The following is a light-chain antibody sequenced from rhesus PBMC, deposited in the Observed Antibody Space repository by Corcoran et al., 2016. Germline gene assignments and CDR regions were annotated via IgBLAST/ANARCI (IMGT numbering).Light chain of an antibody. CDR3: CSYAGSYTFI. V-gene: IGLV2-32*01. J-gene: IGLJ1*01. CDR1: SSDIGGYNY. CDR2: EVS. Sequence: QAALTQPRSVSGSPGQSVTISCTGTSSDIGGYNYVSWYQQHPGTAPKLMIYEVSKRPSGVSDRFSGSKSGNTASLTISGLQAEDEVDYYCCSYAGSYTFIFGAGTRLTVL.